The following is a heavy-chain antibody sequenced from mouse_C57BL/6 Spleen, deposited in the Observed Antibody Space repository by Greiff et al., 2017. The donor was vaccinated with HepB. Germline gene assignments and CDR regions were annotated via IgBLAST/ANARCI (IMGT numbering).Heavy chain of an antibody. CDR2: IDPNSGGT. Sequence: VQLQQPGAELVKPGASVKLSCKASGYTFTSYWMHWVKQRPGRGLEWIGRIDPNSGGTKYNEKFKSKATLTVDKPSSTAYMQLSSLTSEDSAVYYCARGGMSHYYGSSYTYYFDYWGQGTTLTVSS. D-gene: IGHD1-1*01. V-gene: IGHV1-72*01. J-gene: IGHJ2*01. CDR3: ARGGMSHYYGSSYTYYFDY. CDR1: GYTFTSYW.